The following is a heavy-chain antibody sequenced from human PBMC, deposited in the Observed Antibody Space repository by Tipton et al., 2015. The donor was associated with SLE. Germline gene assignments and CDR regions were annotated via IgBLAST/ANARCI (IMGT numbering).Heavy chain of an antibody. J-gene: IGHJ4*02. CDR2: ISGSGGST. D-gene: IGHD4-17*01. V-gene: IGHV3-23*01. CDR3: ARDHDYGDYDDY. Sequence: SLRLSCSASGFTFSSYAMSWVRQAPGKGLEWVSAISGSGGSTYYADSVKGRFTISRDNSKNTLYLQMNSLRAEDTAVYYCARDHDYGDYDDYWGQGTLVTVSS. CDR1: GFTFSSYA.